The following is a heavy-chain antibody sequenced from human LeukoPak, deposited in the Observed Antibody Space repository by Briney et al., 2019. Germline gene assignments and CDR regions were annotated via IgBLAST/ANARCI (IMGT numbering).Heavy chain of an antibody. D-gene: IGHD3-10*01. Sequence: GGSLRLSCAASGFTVSSNYMSWVRQAPGKGLEWVSVIYSGGSTYYADSVKGRFTISRDNSKNTLYFQMNSLRAEDTAVYYCARGGYSGSYYDLVYWGQGTLVTVSS. CDR1: GFTVSSNY. CDR2: IYSGGST. V-gene: IGHV3-53*01. J-gene: IGHJ4*02. CDR3: ARGGYSGSYYDLVY.